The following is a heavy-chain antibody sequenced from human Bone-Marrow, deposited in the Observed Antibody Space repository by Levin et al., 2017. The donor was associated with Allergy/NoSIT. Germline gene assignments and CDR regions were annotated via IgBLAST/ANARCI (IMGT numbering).Heavy chain of an antibody. CDR1: GFTFSGSA. V-gene: IGHV3-73*01. CDR3: TRLVMTTVTRGNWFDP. J-gene: IGHJ5*02. Sequence: GESLKISCAASGFTFSGSAMHWVRQASGKGLEWVGRIRSKANSYATAYAASVKGRFTISRDDSKNTAYLQMNSLKTEDTAVYYCTRLVMTTVTRGNWFDPWGQGTLVTVSS. CDR2: IRSKANSYAT. D-gene: IGHD4-17*01.